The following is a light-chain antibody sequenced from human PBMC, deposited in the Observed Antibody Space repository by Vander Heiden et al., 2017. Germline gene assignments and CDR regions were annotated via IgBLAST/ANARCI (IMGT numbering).Light chain of an antibody. V-gene: IGKV1-39*01. CDR1: ETISSY. Sequence: DIQVTQSPSSLSASIGDRVTISCRASETISSYLNWYQQKPGKAPTLLIYTASTLQSGVPSRFSGRRSGTEFTLTISSLQPEDFATYYCQQSYRTPHTFGQGTKLQIK. CDR3: QQSYRTPHT. CDR2: TAS. J-gene: IGKJ2*01.